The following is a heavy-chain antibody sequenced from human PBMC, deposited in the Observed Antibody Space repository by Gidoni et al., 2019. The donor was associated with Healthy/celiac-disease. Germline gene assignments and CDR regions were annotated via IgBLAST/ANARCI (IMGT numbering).Heavy chain of an antibody. V-gene: IGHV3-21*01. CDR1: GFTFSSYS. CDR2: ISSSSSYI. Sequence: EVQLVESGGGLVKPGGSLRLSCAASGFTFSSYSMNWVRQAPGKGLEWVSSISSSSSYIYYADSVKGRFTISRDNAKNSLYLQMNSLRAEDTAVYYCARVQWELPTDRSPDYWGQGTLVTVSS. J-gene: IGHJ4*02. D-gene: IGHD1-26*01. CDR3: ARVQWELPTDRSPDY.